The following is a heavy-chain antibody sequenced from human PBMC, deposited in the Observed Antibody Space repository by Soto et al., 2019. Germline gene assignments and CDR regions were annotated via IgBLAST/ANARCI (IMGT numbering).Heavy chain of an antibody. J-gene: IGHJ6*02. CDR1: GSTFTSYY. CDR3: ARDAEYSSSQGSGMDV. D-gene: IGHD6-6*01. CDR2: INPGGGST. V-gene: IGHV1-46*01. Sequence: ASVKVSCKASGSTFTSYYMHWVRQAPGQGLEWMGIINPGGGSTSYAQKFQGRVTMTRDTSTSTVYMELSSLRSEDTAVYYCARDAEYSSSQGSGMDVWGQGTTVTVSS.